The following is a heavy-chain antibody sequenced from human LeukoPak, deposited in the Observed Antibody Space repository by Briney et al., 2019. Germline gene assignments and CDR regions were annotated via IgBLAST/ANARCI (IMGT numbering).Heavy chain of an antibody. J-gene: IGHJ5*02. CDR3: AREVPITIFGVVVNWFDP. CDR2: IYYSGST. D-gene: IGHD3-3*01. Sequence: PSETLSLTCTVSGDSISSYYWSWIRQPAGKGLEWIGYIYYSGSTYYNPSLKSRVTISVDTSKNQFSLKLSSVTAADTAVYYCAREVPITIFGVVVNWFDPWGQGTLVTVSS. CDR1: GDSISSYY. V-gene: IGHV4-59*06.